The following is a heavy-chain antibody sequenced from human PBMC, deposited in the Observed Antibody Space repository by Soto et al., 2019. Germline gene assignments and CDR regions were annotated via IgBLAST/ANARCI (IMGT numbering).Heavy chain of an antibody. CDR3: ARVPKCSSTSCYESYFDY. Sequence: EVQLVESGGGLVQPGGSLRLSCAASGFTFSSYWMSWVRQAPVKGLEWVANIKQEGSEKYYVDSVKGRFTISRDNAKNSLYPQTDSLRAEDTAVYYCARVPKCSSTSCYESYFDYWGQGTLVTVSS. CDR2: IKQEGSEK. CDR1: GFTFSSYW. J-gene: IGHJ4*02. V-gene: IGHV3-7*05. D-gene: IGHD2-2*01.